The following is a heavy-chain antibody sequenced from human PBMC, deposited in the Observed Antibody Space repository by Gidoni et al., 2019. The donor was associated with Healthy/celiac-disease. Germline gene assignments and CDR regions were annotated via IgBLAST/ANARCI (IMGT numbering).Heavy chain of an antibody. CDR2: ISYDGSNK. CDR1: GFTFSSYA. Sequence: QVQLVESGGGVVQPGRSLRLSCAASGFTFSSYAMHWVRQAPGKGLEWVAVISYDGSNKYYADSVKGRFTISRDNSKNTLYLQMNSLRAEDTAVYYCARVAITFGDGMDVWGQGTTVTVSS. V-gene: IGHV3-30-3*01. J-gene: IGHJ6*02. CDR3: ARVAITFGDGMDV. D-gene: IGHD3-16*01.